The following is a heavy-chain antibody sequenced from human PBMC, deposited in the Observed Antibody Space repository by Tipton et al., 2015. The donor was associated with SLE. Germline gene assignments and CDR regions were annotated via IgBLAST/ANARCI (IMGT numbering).Heavy chain of an antibody. CDR1: RYSISGGYY. D-gene: IGHD6-19*01. CDR3: ARSVARYFNS. CDR2: LHHSGRS. Sequence: TLSLTCTVSRYSISGGYYWGWIRQPPGKGLEWIGCLHHSGRSYYSPSLKSRVSISLDTSKNQFSLQLNSVTAADTAVYYCARSVARYFNSWGQGTLVTVSS. V-gene: IGHV4-38-2*02. J-gene: IGHJ4*02.